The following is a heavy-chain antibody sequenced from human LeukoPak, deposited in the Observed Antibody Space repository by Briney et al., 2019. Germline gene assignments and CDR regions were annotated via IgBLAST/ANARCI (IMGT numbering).Heavy chain of an antibody. J-gene: IGHJ3*01. D-gene: IGHD1-14*01. Sequence: GGSLRLSCPASGFTLISYLMSWVREAPGGGLEWVANINKDGSEESYLDSVTGRFTVSRDNGKNSLFLQMNSLRGEDTAVYYCARGNPNRNALDLWGRGTVVTISS. CDR3: ARGNPNRNALDL. V-gene: IGHV3-7*01. CDR1: GFTLISYL. CDR2: INKDGSEE.